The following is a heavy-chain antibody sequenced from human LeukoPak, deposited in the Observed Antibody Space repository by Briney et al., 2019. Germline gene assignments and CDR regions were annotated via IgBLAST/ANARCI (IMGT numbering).Heavy chain of an antibody. Sequence: GGSLRLSCAASGFTFRNSYIHWVRQAPGKGLVWVSRIDIDGNTNYADPVKGRFTISRDNAKNTVYLQMNSLRADDTAVYYCVRHPLFDYWGQGTLVTVSS. V-gene: IGHV3-74*01. CDR3: VRHPLFDY. J-gene: IGHJ4*02. CDR1: GFTFRNSY. CDR2: IDIDGNT.